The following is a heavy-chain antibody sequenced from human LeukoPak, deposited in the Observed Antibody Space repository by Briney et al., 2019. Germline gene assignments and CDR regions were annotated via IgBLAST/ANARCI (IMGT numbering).Heavy chain of an antibody. CDR1: GYAFTTSY. CDR3: ARTHSSGWYSVGYYYMDV. V-gene: IGHV1-46*01. CDR2: IDPSGSST. J-gene: IGHJ6*03. Sequence: ASVKVSCKASGYAFTTSYIHWVRQAPGQGLEWMGIIDPSGSSTTYAQKFQGRVTMTRDTSTSTVYMELSSLRSDDTAVYYCARTHSSGWYSVGYYYMDVWGKGTTVTVSS. D-gene: IGHD6-19*01.